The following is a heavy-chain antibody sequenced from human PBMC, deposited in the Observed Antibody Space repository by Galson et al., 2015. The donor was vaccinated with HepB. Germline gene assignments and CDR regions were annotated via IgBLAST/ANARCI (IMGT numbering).Heavy chain of an antibody. CDR2: IRSKANTYAT. CDR3: TRTGVTMADLDY. Sequence: SLRLSCAASGFTFSASTIHWVRQASGQGLEWVGRIRSKANTYATTYAASMKGRFTMSRDDSKNTAYLQMSSLKTEDTAVYYCTRTGVTMADLDYWRQGTLVSVSS. CDR1: GFTFSAST. V-gene: IGHV3-73*01. J-gene: IGHJ4*02. D-gene: IGHD2-8*01.